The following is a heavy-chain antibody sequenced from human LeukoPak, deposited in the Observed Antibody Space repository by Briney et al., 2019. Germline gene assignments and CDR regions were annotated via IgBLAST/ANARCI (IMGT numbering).Heavy chain of an antibody. CDR1: GYTFTSYA. CDR3: ALLYGSGSYLSGGFDP. Sequence: ASVKVSCKASGYTFTSYAMHWVRQAPGQRLEWMGWINAGNGNTKYSQKFQGRVTITRDTSASTAYMELSSLRSEDTAVYYCALLYGSGSYLSGGFDPWGQGTLVTVSS. D-gene: IGHD3-10*01. V-gene: IGHV1-3*01. CDR2: INAGNGNT. J-gene: IGHJ5*02.